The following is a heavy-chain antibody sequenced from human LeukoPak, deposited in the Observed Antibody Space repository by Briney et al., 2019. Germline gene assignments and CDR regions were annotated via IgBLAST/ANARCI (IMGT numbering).Heavy chain of an antibody. V-gene: IGHV3-48*01. D-gene: IGHD2-21*02. CDR2: ITLSSSSI. CDR3: AKDFVVVPGNVNYFDY. J-gene: IGHJ4*02. CDR1: GFTFSHYN. Sequence: GGSLRLSGAASGFTFSHYNMNWVRQAPGKGLEWISYITLSSSSIYYADSVKGRFPISRDNAKNSLFLQMKSLRAEDTAVYYCAKDFVVVPGNVNYFDYWGQGTLVTVSS.